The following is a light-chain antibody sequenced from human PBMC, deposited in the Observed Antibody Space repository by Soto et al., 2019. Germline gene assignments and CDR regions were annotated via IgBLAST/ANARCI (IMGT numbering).Light chain of an antibody. CDR1: QNISSF. CDR2: AAS. V-gene: IGKV1-39*01. J-gene: IGKJ2*01. Sequence: DIQMTQSPSSLSASVGDRVAITCRASQNISSFLNWYRQKPGKAPNLLIYAASSLQSGVPSRFSGSGSGTDFTLTISSLQPEDCATYFCQQSYNAPAFGQGTKLEI. CDR3: QQSYNAPA.